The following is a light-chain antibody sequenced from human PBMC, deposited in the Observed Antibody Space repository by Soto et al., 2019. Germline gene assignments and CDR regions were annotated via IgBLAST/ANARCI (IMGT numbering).Light chain of an antibody. J-gene: IGKJ1*01. Sequence: DIVLTQSPATLSLSPGERATLSCRASEDVSSSLAWYQQKPGKSHRLLIYDVSNRATGIPSRFSGSGSGADFTLTISSLEPDDFAVYYCQQRYNWPRTFGQGTKVEI. CDR1: EDVSSS. CDR2: DVS. CDR3: QQRYNWPRT. V-gene: IGKV3-11*01.